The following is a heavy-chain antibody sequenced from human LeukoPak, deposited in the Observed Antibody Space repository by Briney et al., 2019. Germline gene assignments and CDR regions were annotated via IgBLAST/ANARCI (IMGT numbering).Heavy chain of an antibody. J-gene: IGHJ4*02. D-gene: IGHD5-12*01. Sequence: GASVKVSCKASGYTFTGYYMHWVRQAPGQGLEWMGWINPNSGGTNYAQKFQGWVTMTRDTSISTAYMELSRLRSDDTAVYYCAREARGYSGYDPLYYFDYWGQGTLVTVSS. CDR1: GYTFTGYY. CDR2: INPNSGGT. CDR3: AREARGYSGYDPLYYFDY. V-gene: IGHV1-2*04.